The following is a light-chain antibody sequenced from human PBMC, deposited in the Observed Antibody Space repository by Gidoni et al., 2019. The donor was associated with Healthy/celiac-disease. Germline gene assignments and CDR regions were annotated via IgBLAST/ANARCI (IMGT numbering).Light chain of an antibody. CDR3: QQYGSSPRA. Sequence: EIVLTQSPGTLSLSPGERATLSCRASQSVSSSYLAWYQQKPGQAPRLLIYDASSRATGIPDRFSGSGSGTDFTLTISRLEPEDFAVYYCQQYGSSPRAFXGXTKVEIK. V-gene: IGKV3-20*01. CDR2: DAS. J-gene: IGKJ4*01. CDR1: QSVSSSY.